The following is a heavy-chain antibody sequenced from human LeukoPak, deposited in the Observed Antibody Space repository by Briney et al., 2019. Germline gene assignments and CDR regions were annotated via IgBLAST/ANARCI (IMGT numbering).Heavy chain of an antibody. V-gene: IGHV4-4*09. J-gene: IGHJ4*02. D-gene: IGHD6-19*01. CDR1: GASMSSNY. CDR3: ASTRRAAVAGRFDS. Sequence: PSETLSLTCNVSGASMSSNYWSWIRQPPGKGLEWIGYVYHSGNTNYSPSLESRVTMSVDESKNQFSLRVHFVSAADTAVYYCASTRRAAVAGRFDSWGQGTLVTVSS. CDR2: VYHSGNT.